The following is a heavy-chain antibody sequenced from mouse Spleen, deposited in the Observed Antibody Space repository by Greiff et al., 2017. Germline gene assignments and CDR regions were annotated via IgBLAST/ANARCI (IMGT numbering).Heavy chain of an antibody. CDR1: GYAFSSSW. CDR2: IYPGDGDT. J-gene: IGHJ4*01. Sequence: VNVVESGPELVKPGASVKISCKASGYAFSSSWMNWVKQRPGKGLEWIGRIYPGDGDTNYNGKFKGKATLTADKSSSTAYMQLSSLTSEDSAVYFCARSATPYAMDYWGQGTSVTVSS. V-gene: IGHV1-82*01. CDR3: ARSATPYAMDY.